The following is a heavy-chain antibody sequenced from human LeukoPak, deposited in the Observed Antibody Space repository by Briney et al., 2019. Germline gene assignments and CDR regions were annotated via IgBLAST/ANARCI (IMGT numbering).Heavy chain of an antibody. CDR1: GGSFSGYY. V-gene: IGHV4-34*01. CDR3: ARRKREGAMVRGVMYYYYMDV. J-gene: IGHJ6*03. Sequence: PSETLSLTCAVYGGSFSGYYWSWIRQPPGKGLEWIGEINHSGSTNYNPSLKSRVTISVDTSKNQFSLKLSSVTAADTAVYYCARRKREGAMVRGVMYYYYMDVWGKGTTVTISS. CDR2: INHSGST. D-gene: IGHD3-10*01.